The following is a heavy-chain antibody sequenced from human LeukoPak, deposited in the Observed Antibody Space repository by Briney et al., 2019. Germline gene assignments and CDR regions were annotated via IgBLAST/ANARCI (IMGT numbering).Heavy chain of an antibody. CDR1: GYTFTGYY. V-gene: IGHV1-46*01. Sequence: GASVKVSCKASGYTFTGYYMHWVRHAPGQGLEWMGIINPSGGSTSYAQKFQGRVTMTRDTSTSTVYMELSSLRSEDTAVYYCARDGQMETFDYWGQGTLVTVSS. CDR2: INPSGGST. D-gene: IGHD1-1*01. J-gene: IGHJ4*02. CDR3: ARDGQMETFDY.